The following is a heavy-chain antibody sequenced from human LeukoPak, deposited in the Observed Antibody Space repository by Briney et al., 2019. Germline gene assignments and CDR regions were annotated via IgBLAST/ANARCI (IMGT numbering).Heavy chain of an antibody. D-gene: IGHD3-10*01. CDR3: ATGNPLRITMVRGSKGKRSDWFDP. Sequence: ASVKVSCKVSGYTLTELSMHWVRQAPGKGLEWMGGFDPEDGETIYAQKFQGRVTMTEDTSTDTAYMELSSLRYEDTAVYYCATGNPLRITMVRGSKGKRSDWFDPWGQGTLVTVSS. CDR1: GYTLTELS. CDR2: FDPEDGET. J-gene: IGHJ5*02. V-gene: IGHV1-24*01.